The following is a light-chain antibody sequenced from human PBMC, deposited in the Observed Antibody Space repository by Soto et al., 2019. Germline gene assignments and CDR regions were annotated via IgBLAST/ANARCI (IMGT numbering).Light chain of an antibody. CDR1: QDISNY. V-gene: IGKV1-33*01. Sequence: DIQMTQSPSSLSASVGDRVTITCQASQDISNYLNWYQQKPGKAPKLLIYDASNLETGVPSRFSGSGSGTDFTFTISSLQPEDFAVYFCQQYNNWPPDTFGQGTKLEIK. CDR2: DAS. CDR3: QQYNNWPPDT. J-gene: IGKJ2*01.